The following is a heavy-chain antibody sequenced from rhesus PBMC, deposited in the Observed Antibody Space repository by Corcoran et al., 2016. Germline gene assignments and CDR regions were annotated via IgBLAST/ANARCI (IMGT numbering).Heavy chain of an antibody. CDR2: IYGGSWST. D-gene: IGHD3-16*01. CDR1: GGSISGYYL. Sequence: QVQLQESGPGVVKASETLSLTCAVSGGSISGYYLWSWIRQPPGKGLEWIGIIYGGSWSTSYNPSLKSRVIISIDTSKNQCSLKVNSVTAADTAVYYCARSLRYYSGSYYPDFDYWDQGVLVTVSS. J-gene: IGHJ4*01. V-gene: IGHV4-143*01. CDR3: ARSLRYYSGSYYPDFDY.